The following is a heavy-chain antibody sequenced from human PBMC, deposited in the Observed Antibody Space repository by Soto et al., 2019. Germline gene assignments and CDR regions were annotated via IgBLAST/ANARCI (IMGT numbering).Heavy chain of an antibody. CDR2: MNPNSGNT. CDR1: GYTFTRYD. D-gene: IGHD1-1*01. Sequence: QVQLVQSGAEVKKPGASVKVSCKASGYTFTRYDINWVRQATGQGREWMGWMNPNSGNTGYAQKFQGRVTMTRNTSISTADMELSSLRSEDTAVYYCARERTGTTSMDVWGQGNTVTVSS. CDR3: ARERTGTTSMDV. V-gene: IGHV1-8*01. J-gene: IGHJ6*02.